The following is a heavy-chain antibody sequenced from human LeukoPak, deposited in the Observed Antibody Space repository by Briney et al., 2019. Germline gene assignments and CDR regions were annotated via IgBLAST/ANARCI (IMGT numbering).Heavy chain of an antibody. CDR1: GGTFSSYA. J-gene: IGHJ3*02. V-gene: IGHV1-69*04. D-gene: IGHD6-6*01. CDR2: IIPILGIA. Sequence: SVKVSCKASGGTFSSYAISWVRQAPGQGLEWMGRIIPILGIANYAQKFQGRVTITRDTSASTAYMELSSLRSEDTAVYYCARGSPDAFDIWGQGTMVTVSS. CDR3: ARGSPDAFDI.